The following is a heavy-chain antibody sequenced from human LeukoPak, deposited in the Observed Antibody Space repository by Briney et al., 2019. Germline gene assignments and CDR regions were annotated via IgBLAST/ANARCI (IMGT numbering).Heavy chain of an antibody. V-gene: IGHV3-53*01. Sequence: GGSLRLSCAPSDFRVTSYYMGWVRQAPGKGLDWVSLIYSGGDRYYADSVKGRFTISRDTSKNTLDLQMNSLRPEDTAVYYCARGDFWSGYWYYYMDVWGKGTTVTVSS. CDR2: IYSGGDR. CDR3: ARGDFWSGYWYYYMDV. CDR1: DFRVTSYY. J-gene: IGHJ6*03. D-gene: IGHD3-3*01.